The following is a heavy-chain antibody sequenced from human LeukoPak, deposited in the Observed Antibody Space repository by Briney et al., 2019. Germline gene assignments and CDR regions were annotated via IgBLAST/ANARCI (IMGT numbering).Heavy chain of an antibody. CDR3: ARAQTYYYGSGSYYKTGNWFDP. V-gene: IGHV3-23*01. D-gene: IGHD3-10*01. CDR2: ISGSGGST. Sequence: GGFLRLSCAASGFTFSSYAMSWVRQAPGKGLEWVSAISGSGGSTYYADSVKGRFTISRDNSKNTLYLQMNSLRAEDTAVYYCARAQTYYYGSGSYYKTGNWFDPWGQGTLVTVSS. J-gene: IGHJ5*02. CDR1: GFTFSSYA.